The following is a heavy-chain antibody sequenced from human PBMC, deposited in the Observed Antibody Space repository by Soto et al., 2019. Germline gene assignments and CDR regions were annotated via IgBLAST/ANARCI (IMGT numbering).Heavy chain of an antibody. Sequence: GGSLRLSCAASGFTFSSYGMHWVRQAPGKGLEWVAVIWYDGSNKYYADSVKGRFTISRDNSKNTLYLQMNSLGAEDTAVYYCAREVGAKPRTDYYYGMDVWGQGTTVTVSS. D-gene: IGHD3-16*01. V-gene: IGHV3-33*01. J-gene: IGHJ6*02. CDR2: IWYDGSNK. CDR1: GFTFSSYG. CDR3: AREVGAKPRTDYYYGMDV.